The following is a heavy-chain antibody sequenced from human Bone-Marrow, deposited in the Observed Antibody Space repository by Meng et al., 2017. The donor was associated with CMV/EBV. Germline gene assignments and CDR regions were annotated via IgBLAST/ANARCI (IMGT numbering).Heavy chain of an antibody. J-gene: IGHJ4*02. D-gene: IGHD1-26*01. CDR2: ISSGGFT. Sequence: GGSLRLSCTASGFNFNDYYMSWVRQAPGKGLEFVAVISSGGFTYYADSVKGRFTISRDNSKNTLYLQMNSLRAEETALYYCARGPSGSFGGVDYWGPGTLVTVSS. CDR3: ARGPSGSFGGVDY. CDR1: GFNFNDYY. V-gene: IGHV3-53*01.